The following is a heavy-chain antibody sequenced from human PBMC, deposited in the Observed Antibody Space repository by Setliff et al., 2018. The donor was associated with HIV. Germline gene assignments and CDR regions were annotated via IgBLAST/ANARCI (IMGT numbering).Heavy chain of an antibody. CDR3: ARHVDTAMVRFFDY. V-gene: IGHV4-39*01. D-gene: IGHD5-18*01. CDR1: GGSISSYNY. CDR2: MHYTGIYETGRP. J-gene: IGHJ4*02. Sequence: PSETLSLTCTVSGGSISSYNYWAWIRQTPGKGLGWIGSMHYTGIYETGRPFYNPSLKSRVTISVDTSKNQFSLKLSSVTAADTAVDYCARHVDTAMVRFFDYWGQGTLVTVSS.